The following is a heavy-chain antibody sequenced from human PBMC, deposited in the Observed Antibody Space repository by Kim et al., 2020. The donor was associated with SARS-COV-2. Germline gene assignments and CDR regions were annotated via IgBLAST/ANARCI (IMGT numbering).Heavy chain of an antibody. Sequence: GGSLRLSCAASGFTFSSYGMHWVRQAPGKGLEWVAVISYDGSNKYYADSVKGRFTISRDNSKNTLYLQMNSLRAEDTAVYYCAPFEAYTESGFDPWGQGT. J-gene: IGHJ5*02. V-gene: IGHV3-30*03. CDR2: ISYDGSNK. CDR1: GFTFSSYG. D-gene: IGHD4-4*01. CDR3: APFEAYTESGFDP.